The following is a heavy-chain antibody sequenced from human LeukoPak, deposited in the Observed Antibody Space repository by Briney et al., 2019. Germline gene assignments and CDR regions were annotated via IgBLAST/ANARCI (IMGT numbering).Heavy chain of an antibody. Sequence: SETLSLTCTVSGYSISSGFYWGWIRQSPGKGLEWIGTIHHSGTTYYNPSLKSRVTISVDTSKNQFSLNLRSVTAADTAVYYCARRSGIAVAGAFDYWGQGTLVTVSS. V-gene: IGHV4-38-2*02. CDR2: IHHSGTT. CDR1: GYSISSGFY. J-gene: IGHJ4*02. CDR3: ARRSGIAVAGAFDY. D-gene: IGHD6-19*01.